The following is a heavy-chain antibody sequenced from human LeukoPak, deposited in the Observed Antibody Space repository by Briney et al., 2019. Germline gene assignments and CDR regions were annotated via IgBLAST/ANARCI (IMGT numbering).Heavy chain of an antibody. Sequence: SETLSLTCTVSGGSISSYYWSWIRQPPGKGLEWIGEINHSGSTNYNPSLKSRVTISVDTSKNQFSLKLSSVTAADTAVYYCARATYYYGSGSYYYYYYMDVWGKGTTVTVSS. D-gene: IGHD3-10*01. CDR1: GGSISSYY. J-gene: IGHJ6*03. CDR3: ARATYYYGSGSYYYYYYMDV. CDR2: INHSGST. V-gene: IGHV4-34*01.